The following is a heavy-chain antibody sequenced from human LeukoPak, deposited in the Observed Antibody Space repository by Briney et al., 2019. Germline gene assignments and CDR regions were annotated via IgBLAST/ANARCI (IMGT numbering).Heavy chain of an antibody. CDR2: INHSGGT. J-gene: IGHJ6*03. V-gene: IGHV4-34*01. CDR3: ARGSGPAAMSYYYYYMDV. D-gene: IGHD2-2*01. CDR1: GGSFIGYY. Sequence: SETLSLTCAVYGGSFIGYYWSWIRQPPGKGLEWIGEINHSGGTNYNPSLKSRVTISVDTSKNQFSLKLSSVTAADTAVYYCARGSGPAAMSYYYYYMDVWGKGTTVTVSS.